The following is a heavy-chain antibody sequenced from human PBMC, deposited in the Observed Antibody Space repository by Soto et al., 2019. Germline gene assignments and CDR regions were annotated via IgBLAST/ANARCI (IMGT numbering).Heavy chain of an antibody. Sequence: PQTLSLTCAISGDSVSSYSAAWNWIRQSPSGGLEWLGRTYYRSRFFSDYAESVKSRIIINPDTSKNQFSLQLKSVTPEDTAVYYCVRDRYSSSGWFDPWGQGTPVTVSS. CDR3: VRDRYSSSGWFDP. J-gene: IGHJ5*02. CDR2: TYYRSRFFS. CDR1: GDSVSSYSAA. V-gene: IGHV6-1*01. D-gene: IGHD3-10*01.